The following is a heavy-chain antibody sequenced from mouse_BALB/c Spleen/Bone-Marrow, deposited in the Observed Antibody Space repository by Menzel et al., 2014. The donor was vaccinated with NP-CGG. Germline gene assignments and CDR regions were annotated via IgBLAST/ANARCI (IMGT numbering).Heavy chain of an antibody. Sequence: VQLKESGADLVRPGALVKLSCKASGFNIKDYYMHWVKQRPEQGLEWIGWIDPENGNTIYDPKFQGKASITADTSSNTAYLQLSSLTSEDTAVYYCASGYYGSSPYWYFDVWGAGTTVTVSS. CDR1: GFNIKDYY. D-gene: IGHD1-1*01. CDR2: IDPENGNT. V-gene: IGHV14-1*02. J-gene: IGHJ1*01. CDR3: ASGYYGSSPYWYFDV.